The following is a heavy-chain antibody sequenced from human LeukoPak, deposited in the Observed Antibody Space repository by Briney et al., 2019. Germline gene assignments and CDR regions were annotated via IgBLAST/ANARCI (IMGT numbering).Heavy chain of an antibody. V-gene: IGHV3-64D*09. D-gene: IGHD6-19*01. CDR3: VKDLSGWYSFDY. CDR1: GFTFSSCA. CDR2: INDYGTTT. Sequence: GGSLRLSCSASGFTFSSCAMHWVRQAPGMGLEYVSGINDYGTTTHYGDSVRGRVTTSRDDSKNTVHLQMSSLRAEDTAVYYCVKDLSGWYSFDYWGQGTLVTVSS. J-gene: IGHJ4*02.